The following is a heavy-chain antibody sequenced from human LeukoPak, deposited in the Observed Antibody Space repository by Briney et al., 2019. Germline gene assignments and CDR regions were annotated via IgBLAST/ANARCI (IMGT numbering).Heavy chain of an antibody. Sequence: GGSLRLSCAASGFTFSSYTMSWVRQAPGKGLEWVSTITTSDGNTYYADSVKGRLTVSRDNSKNTLYLQMNSLRAEDTAVYYCAKDGGLWVSAHWGDSWGRGTLVTVSS. D-gene: IGHD7-27*01. CDR1: GFTFSSYT. J-gene: IGHJ4*02. CDR2: ITTSDGNT. CDR3: AKDGGLWVSAHWGDS. V-gene: IGHV3-23*01.